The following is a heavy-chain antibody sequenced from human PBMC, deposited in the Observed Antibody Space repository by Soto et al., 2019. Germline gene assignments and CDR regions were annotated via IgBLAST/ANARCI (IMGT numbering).Heavy chain of an antibody. D-gene: IGHD1-26*01. J-gene: IGHJ5*02. CDR2: INTDNGDA. CDR3: ARSSGGNFGIIIEGTNWFAP. V-gene: IGHV1-3*04. Sequence: ASVKVSCKASGYTFTSYSIHWVRQAPGQGLEWIGWINTDNGDAKYSQKFQGRVTVTRDTSASTVYMEVSSLTSEDTAMYYCARSSGGNFGIIIEGTNWFAPWGQGTLVTVSS. CDR1: GYTFTSYS.